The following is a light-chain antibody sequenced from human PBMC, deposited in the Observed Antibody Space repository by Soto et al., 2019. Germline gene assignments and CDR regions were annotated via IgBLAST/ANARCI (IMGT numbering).Light chain of an antibody. CDR2: DVS. Sequence: QSALTQPASVSGSPGQSITISCTGTSSDVGGYNYVSWYQQHPGKAPKLMIYDVSNRPSGVSNRSSGSKSGNTASLTISGLQAEDEDDYYCSSYTSSSTPLVFGTGTKVTVL. V-gene: IGLV2-14*01. CDR3: SSYTSSSTPLV. CDR1: SSDVGGYNY. J-gene: IGLJ1*01.